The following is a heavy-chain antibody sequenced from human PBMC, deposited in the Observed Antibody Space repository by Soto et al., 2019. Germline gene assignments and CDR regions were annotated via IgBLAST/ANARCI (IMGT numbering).Heavy chain of an antibody. V-gene: IGHV1-58*01. CDR2: IVVGSGNT. CDR3: ATHREGATYYFDY. Sequence: QMQLVQSEPEVKKPGTSVKVSCKASTFTFTSSAVQWVRQARGQRLEWIGWIVVGSGNTKYAQNFQERVTITRDMSSGTADLELSSLRSEDTAVYYCATHREGATYYFDYWGQGTLLTVSS. J-gene: IGHJ4*02. CDR1: TFTFTSSA. D-gene: IGHD1-26*01.